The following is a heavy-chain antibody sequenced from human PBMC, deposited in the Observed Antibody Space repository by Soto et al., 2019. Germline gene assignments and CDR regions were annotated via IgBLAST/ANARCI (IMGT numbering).Heavy chain of an antibody. CDR1: GGSISSGGYY. J-gene: IGHJ5*02. D-gene: IGHD3-16*01. V-gene: IGHV4-31*03. Sequence: SETLSLTCTVSGGSISSGGYYWSWIRQHPGKGLEWIGYIYYSGSTYYNPSLKSRVTISVDTSKNQFSLKLSSVTAADTAVYYCARSLMNRDWFDPWGQGTLVTV. CDR3: ARSLMNRDWFDP. CDR2: IYYSGST.